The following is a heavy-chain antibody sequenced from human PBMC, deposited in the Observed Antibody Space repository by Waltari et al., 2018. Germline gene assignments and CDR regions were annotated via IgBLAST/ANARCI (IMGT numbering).Heavy chain of an antibody. V-gene: IGHV4-39*07. J-gene: IGHJ3*02. Sequence: QLQLQESGPGLVKPSETLSLTCTVSGGSISSSSYYWGWIRQPPGKGLEWIGSIYYSGSTYYNPSLKSRVTISVDTSKNQFSLKLSSVTAADTAVYYCARDRASRPTGAFDIWGQGTMVTVSS. D-gene: IGHD6-6*01. CDR2: IYYSGST. CDR1: GGSISSSSYY. CDR3: ARDRASRPTGAFDI.